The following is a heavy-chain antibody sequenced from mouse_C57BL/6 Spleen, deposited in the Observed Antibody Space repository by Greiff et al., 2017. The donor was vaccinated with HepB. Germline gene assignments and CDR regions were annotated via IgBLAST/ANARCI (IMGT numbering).Heavy chain of an antibody. CDR2: ISSGGSYT. V-gene: IGHV5-6*01. CDR1: GFTFSSSG. J-gene: IGHJ4*01. CDR3: ARREMDY. Sequence: EVQVVESGGDLVKPGGSLKLSCAASGFTFSSSGMSWVRQTPDKRLEWVATISSGGSYTYYPDSVKGRFTISRDNAKNTLYLQMSSLKSEDTAMYYCARREMDYWGQGTSVTVSS.